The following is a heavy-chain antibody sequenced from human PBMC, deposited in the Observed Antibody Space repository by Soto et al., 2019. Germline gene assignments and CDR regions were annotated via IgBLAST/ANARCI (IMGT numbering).Heavy chain of an antibody. CDR3: ASPWRFAAGQDGLGY. V-gene: IGHV5-51*01. CDR1: GYSFTSYW. CDR2: IYPGDSDT. Sequence: PGESLKISCKGSGYSFTSYWIGWVRQMPGKGLEWMGIIYPGDSDTRYSPSFQGQVTISADKSISTAYLQWSSLKASDTAMYYCASPWRFAAGQDGLGYWGQGTLVTVSS. J-gene: IGHJ4*02. D-gene: IGHD6-13*01.